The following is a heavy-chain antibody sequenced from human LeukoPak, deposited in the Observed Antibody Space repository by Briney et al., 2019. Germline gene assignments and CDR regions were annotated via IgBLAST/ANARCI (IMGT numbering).Heavy chain of an antibody. D-gene: IGHD5-24*01. CDR2: IYTSGST. CDR3: ARVAEEMATAGWFDP. J-gene: IGHJ5*02. Sequence: SETPSLTCTVSGGSISSGSYYWSWIRQPAGKGLEWIGRIYTSGSTNYNPSLKSRVTISVDTSKNQFSLKLSSVTAADTAVYYCARVAEEMATAGWFDPWGQGTLVTVSS. CDR1: GGSISSGSYY. V-gene: IGHV4-61*02.